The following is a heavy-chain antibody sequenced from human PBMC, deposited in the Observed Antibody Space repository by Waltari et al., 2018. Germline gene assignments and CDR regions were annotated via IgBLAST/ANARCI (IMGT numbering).Heavy chain of an antibody. CDR1: GFILSSHG. D-gene: IGHD3-3*01. CDR3: ARDRDYDFWSGYWGAFDI. Sequence: EVQLVESGGGLVKPGGSLRLSCAGSGFILSSHGMNWVRQAPGKGMGWVSLISSSSSKICYADSVRGRFTVSRDNAKNSLYLQMNSLRVEDTAVYYCARDRDYDFWSGYWGAFDIWGQGTMVTVSS. CDR2: ISSSSSKI. J-gene: IGHJ3*02. V-gene: IGHV3-21*01.